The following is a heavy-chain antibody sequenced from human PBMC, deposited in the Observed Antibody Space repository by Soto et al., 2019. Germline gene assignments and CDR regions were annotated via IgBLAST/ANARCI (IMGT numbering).Heavy chain of an antibody. CDR1: GYTFTSYG. Sequence: QVHLVQSGAEVKEPGASVRVSCKASGYTFTSYGFSWVRQAPGQGLEWLAWISANNGDTNSADKFQGRVTLTTDTTTSTAYIELRSLTSDDTAVYFFARDFRNSCTSDTCIDFDYWGQGTLVTVSS. CDR2: ISANNGDT. D-gene: IGHD2-8*02. J-gene: IGHJ4*02. CDR3: ARDFRNSCTSDTCIDFDY. V-gene: IGHV1-18*01.